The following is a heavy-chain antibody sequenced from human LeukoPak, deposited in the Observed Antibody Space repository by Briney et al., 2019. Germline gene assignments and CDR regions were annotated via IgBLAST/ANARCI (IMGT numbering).Heavy chain of an antibody. V-gene: IGHV4-59*01. D-gene: IGHD2-8*02. Sequence: PAETLSLTCSVSGDSITGYSWSWIRQTPGKGLEWIGYIYYNGDTHYNPSLNSRLSISVGTPNNQFSLNLKSVTAADTAVYYCVRGPSGARISNWFDPWGQGLLVTVSS. J-gene: IGHJ5*02. CDR2: IYYNGDT. CDR3: VRGPSGARISNWFDP. CDR1: GDSITGYS.